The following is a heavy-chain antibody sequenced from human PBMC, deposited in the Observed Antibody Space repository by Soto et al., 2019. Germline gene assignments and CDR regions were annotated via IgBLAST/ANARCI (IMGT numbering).Heavy chain of an antibody. J-gene: IGHJ3*02. Sequence: ASVKVSCKASGYTFTSYYMHWVRQAPGQGLEWMGIINPSGGSTSYAQKFQGIVTMTRDTSTGTVYMELIILRSEDTAVYYCAGGRTSHYSQDAFDIWGQGTMVTVAS. V-gene: IGHV1-46*01. D-gene: IGHD2-15*01. CDR1: GYTFTSYY. CDR2: INPSGGST. CDR3: AGGRTSHYSQDAFDI.